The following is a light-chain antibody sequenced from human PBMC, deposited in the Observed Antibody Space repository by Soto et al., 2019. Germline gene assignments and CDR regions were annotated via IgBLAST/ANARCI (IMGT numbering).Light chain of an antibody. Sequence: QSVLTQPASVSGSPGQSITISCTGTSSDVGTYNYVSWYQQHSGKAPKLMIYEVSNRTSGVSNRFSGSKSGNTASLTISGLQAEDEADYYCSAYTSSPTLYVFGSGTKLTVL. CDR1: SSDVGTYNY. CDR3: SAYTSSPTLYV. CDR2: EVS. J-gene: IGLJ1*01. V-gene: IGLV2-14*01.